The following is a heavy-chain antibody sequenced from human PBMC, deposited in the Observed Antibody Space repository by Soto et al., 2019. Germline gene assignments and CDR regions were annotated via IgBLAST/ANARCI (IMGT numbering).Heavy chain of an antibody. D-gene: IGHD4-17*01. CDR3: ARDMRTTEGYYYYGMDV. V-gene: IGHV4-30-2*01. CDR1: GGSISSGGYS. Sequence: PSETLSLTCAVSGGSISSGGYSWSWIRQPPGKGLEWIGYIYHSGSTYYNPSLKSRVTISVDRSKNQFSLKLSSVTAADTAVYYCARDMRTTEGYYYYGMDVWGQGTTVTVSS. CDR2: IYHSGST. J-gene: IGHJ6*02.